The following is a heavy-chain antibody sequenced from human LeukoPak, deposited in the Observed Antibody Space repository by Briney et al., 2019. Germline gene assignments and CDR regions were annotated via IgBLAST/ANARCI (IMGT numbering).Heavy chain of an antibody. D-gene: IGHD1-26*01. CDR3: ARSPPGELDY. Sequence: GASVKVSCKTSGYTFTSYYIHWVRQAPGQGLDYMGWINPDNGGTNYAQNFQGRVIMTRDTSISTAYMQLSRLTSDDTAVYYCARSPPGELDYWGRGTLVSASS. CDR2: INPDNGGT. CDR1: GYTFTSYY. J-gene: IGHJ4*02. V-gene: IGHV1-2*02.